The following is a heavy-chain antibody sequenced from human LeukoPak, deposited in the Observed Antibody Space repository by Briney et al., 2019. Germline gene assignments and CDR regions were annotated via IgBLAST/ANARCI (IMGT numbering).Heavy chain of an antibody. CDR1: GFTFSNSW. CDR3: AREPDCGGDCSYFDY. J-gene: IGHJ4*02. CDR2: VNSDGKTT. Sequence: GGSLRLSCAASGFTFSNSWMHWVRQAPGKGLMWVSRVNSDGKTTTYADSVKGRFTISRDNAKNSLYLQMNSLRAEDTAVYYCAREPDCGGDCSYFDYWGQGTLVTVSS. V-gene: IGHV3-74*01. D-gene: IGHD2-21*01.